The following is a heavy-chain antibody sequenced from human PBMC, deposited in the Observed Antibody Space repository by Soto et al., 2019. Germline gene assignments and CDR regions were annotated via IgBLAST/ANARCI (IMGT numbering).Heavy chain of an antibody. CDR3: AREYSLAVLAPGY. V-gene: IGHV3-30-3*01. J-gene: IGHJ4*02. D-gene: IGHD5-12*01. CDR2: ISTDGNIE. CDR1: GFTFSSYT. Sequence: GGSLRLSCAASGFTFSSYTMHWVRQAPGKGLEWVTLISTDGNIEHYADSVKGRFTVSRDNSENTLYLQMSSLRLEDTALYYCAREYSLAVLAPGYWGQGTLVTVS.